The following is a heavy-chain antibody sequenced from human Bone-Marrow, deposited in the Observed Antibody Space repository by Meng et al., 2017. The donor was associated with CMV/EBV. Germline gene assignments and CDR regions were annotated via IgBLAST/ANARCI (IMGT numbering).Heavy chain of an antibody. CDR2: ISSSSSYI. V-gene: IGHV3-21*01. CDR3: ARGFLYYDILTGYYMDDNWFDP. D-gene: IGHD3-9*01. Sequence: GESLKISCAASGFTFSSYSMNWVRQAPGKGLEWVSSISSSSSYIYYADSVKGRFTISRDNAKNTLYLQMNSLRAEDTAVYYCARGFLYYDILTGYYMDDNWFDPWGQGTLVTGSS. J-gene: IGHJ5*02. CDR1: GFTFSSYS.